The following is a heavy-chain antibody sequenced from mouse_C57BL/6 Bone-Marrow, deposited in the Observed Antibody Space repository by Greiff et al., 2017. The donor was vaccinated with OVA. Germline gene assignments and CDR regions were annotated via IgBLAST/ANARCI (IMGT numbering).Heavy chain of an antibody. V-gene: IGHV1-15*01. CDR1: GYTFTDYE. CDR3: TRGYGNYYAMDY. Sequence: QVHVKQSGAELVRPGASVTLSCKASGYTFTDYEMPWVKQTPMHGLEWIGAIDPETGGTAYTQKFKGKAILTADKSSSTAYMELRSLTSEDSAVYYCTRGYGNYYAMDYWGQGTSVTVSS. J-gene: IGHJ4*01. D-gene: IGHD2-1*01. CDR2: IDPETGGT.